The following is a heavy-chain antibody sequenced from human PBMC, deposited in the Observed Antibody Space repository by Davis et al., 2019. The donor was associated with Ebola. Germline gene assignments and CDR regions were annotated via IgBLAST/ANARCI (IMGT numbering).Heavy chain of an antibody. V-gene: IGHV4-39*07. CDR1: GGSISSSSYY. CDR3: ARDVYCSSTSCFYYYYYMDV. J-gene: IGHJ6*03. CDR2: IYYSGST. D-gene: IGHD2-2*01. Sequence: SKTLSLTCTVSGGSISSSSYYWGWIRQPPGKGLEWIGSIYYSGSTNYNPSLKSRVTISVDTSKNQFSLKLSSVTAADTAMYYCARDVYCSSTSCFYYYYYMDVWGKGTTVTVSS.